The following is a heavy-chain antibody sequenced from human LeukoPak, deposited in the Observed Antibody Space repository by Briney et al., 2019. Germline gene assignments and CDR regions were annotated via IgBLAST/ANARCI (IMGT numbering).Heavy chain of an antibody. J-gene: IGHJ4*02. CDR3: ASNGRGGYYYEPFDY. CDR1: GGTFSSYA. V-gene: IGHV1-69*06. Sequence: GASVKVSCKASGGTFSSYAISWVRQAPGQGLEWMGGIIPIFGTANYAQKFQGRVTITADKSTSTAYMELSSLRSEDTAVYYCASNGRGGYYYEPFDYWGQGTLVTVSS. CDR2: IIPIFGTA. D-gene: IGHD3-22*01.